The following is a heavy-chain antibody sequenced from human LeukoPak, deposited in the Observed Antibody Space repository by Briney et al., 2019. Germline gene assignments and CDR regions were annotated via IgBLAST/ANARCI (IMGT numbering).Heavy chain of an antibody. CDR3: AKLSYDSSGYYYFDY. J-gene: IGHJ4*02. CDR1: GFTFSSYA. Sequence: GGSLRLSCAASGFTFSSYAMSWVRQAPGKGLEWVSAISGSGGSTYYADSVKGRFTISRDNSKNTLYLQMNSLRAEDTAVYYCAKLSYDSSGYYYFDYWGQGTLVTVSS. V-gene: IGHV3-23*01. D-gene: IGHD3-22*01. CDR2: ISGSGGST.